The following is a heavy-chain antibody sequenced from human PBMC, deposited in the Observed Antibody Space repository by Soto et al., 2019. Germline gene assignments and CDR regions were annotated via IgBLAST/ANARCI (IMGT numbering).Heavy chain of an antibody. CDR1: GFSLSTSGVG. V-gene: IGHV2-5*01. D-gene: IGHD3-16*01. CDR3: AHSLEKGWGSSRYFDL. J-gene: IGHJ2*01. Sequence: SGPTLVNPTQTLTLTCTFSGFSLSTSGVGVGWIRQPPGKALEWLALIYWNDDKRYSPSLKSRLTITKDTSKNQVVLTMTNMDPVDTATYYXAHSLEKGWGSSRYFDLWGRGTLVTVSS. CDR2: IYWNDDK.